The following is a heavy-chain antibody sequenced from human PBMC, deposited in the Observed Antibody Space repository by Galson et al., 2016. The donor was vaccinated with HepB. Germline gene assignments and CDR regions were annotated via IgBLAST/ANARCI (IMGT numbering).Heavy chain of an antibody. Sequence: SLRLSCAASGFTFSKAWFTWVRQAPGKGLEWVGRIRPQRDRKTPVYAEPVEGRFTISRDDSKNTLYLQMNSLTTEDTALYYCYGHLDYWGRGTLVTVSS. J-gene: IGHJ4*02. V-gene: IGHV3-15*01. CDR1: GFTFSKAW. CDR3: YGHLDY. D-gene: IGHD4-17*01. CDR2: IRPQRDRKTP.